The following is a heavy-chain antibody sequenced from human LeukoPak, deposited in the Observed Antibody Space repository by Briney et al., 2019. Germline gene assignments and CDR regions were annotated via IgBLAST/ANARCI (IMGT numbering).Heavy chain of an antibody. CDR1: GFTFTTYW. Sequence: SGGSLRLSCAASGFTFTTYWMSWVRQAPGKGLEWISYISESASTIYYADSVKGRFTISRDNAKNSLYLQMNSLRAEDTALYYCARGIGRFDYWGQGTLVTVSS. D-gene: IGHD2-15*01. CDR2: ISESASTI. J-gene: IGHJ4*02. CDR3: ARGIGRFDY. V-gene: IGHV3-48*04.